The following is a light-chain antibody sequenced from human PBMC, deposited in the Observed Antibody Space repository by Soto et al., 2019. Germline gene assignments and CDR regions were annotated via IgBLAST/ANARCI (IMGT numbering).Light chain of an antibody. CDR1: QSVVEN. CDR2: RAS. Sequence: VLTQSPATLSVSPGERATLSCRASQSVVENLAWYQQKPGQAPRLLIYRASTRATGVPDRFSGAGSATAHPLTIRSLQSEDFPVYYWQQYDKWPPLTFGQGTRLEVK. J-gene: IGKJ5*01. CDR3: QQYDKWPPLT. V-gene: IGKV3-15*01.